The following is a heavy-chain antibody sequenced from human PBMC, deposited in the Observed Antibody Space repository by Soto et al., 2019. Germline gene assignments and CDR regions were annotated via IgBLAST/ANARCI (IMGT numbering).Heavy chain of an antibody. J-gene: IGHJ6*02. Sequence: QVQLQQWGAGLLKPSETLSLTCAVYGGSFSDYYWSWIRQPPGKGVEWSGEINHSGTTNYNPSLKSRFTISVDTSNNQFSLKLSSVTAADTAVYYCAREKVSAYYFYAMDVWGQGTTVSVSS. CDR3: AREKVSAYYFYAMDV. V-gene: IGHV4-34*01. D-gene: IGHD2-8*01. CDR2: INHSGTT. CDR1: GGSFSDYY.